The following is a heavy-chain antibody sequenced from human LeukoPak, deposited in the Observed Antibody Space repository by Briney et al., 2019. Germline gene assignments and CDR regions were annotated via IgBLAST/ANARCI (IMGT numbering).Heavy chain of an antibody. Sequence: HPGVSLRLSCAASGFTFNNYLMSWVRQAPGKGLEWVSVLFTGGGRTLYADSVKGRFTISGDTSSTTLYLQMNGLRAEDTAVYYCAKECDYSPGHKFDLWGQGTLVTVSS. CDR1: GFTFNNYL. D-gene: IGHD3-10*01. CDR2: LFTGGGRT. CDR3: AKECDYSPGHKFDL. J-gene: IGHJ4*02. V-gene: IGHV3-23*01.